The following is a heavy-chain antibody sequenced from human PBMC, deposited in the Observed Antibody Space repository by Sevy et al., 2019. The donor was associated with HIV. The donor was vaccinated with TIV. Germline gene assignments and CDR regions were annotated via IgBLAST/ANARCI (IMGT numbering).Heavy chain of an antibody. J-gene: IGHJ6*02. CDR1: GYTLSSYD. V-gene: IGHV1-8*01. CDR3: XXXXXXXXXXXYYYGMDV. CDR2: MNPDSGRR. Sequence: ASVKVSCKASGYTLSSYDINWVRQATGQGLEWMGWMNPDSGRRGYAPKFQGRVTMTTNTSIGTAYMELRSLRSEDSXXXXXXXXXXXXXXXXYYYGMDVWGQGTTVTVSS.